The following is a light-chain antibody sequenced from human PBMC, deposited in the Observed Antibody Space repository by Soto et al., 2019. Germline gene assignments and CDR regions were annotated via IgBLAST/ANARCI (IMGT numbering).Light chain of an antibody. V-gene: IGLV2-14*01. CDR1: TGAVGGYNY. CDR3: SSYTSSSTLCV. J-gene: IGLJ1*01. Sequence: QFVLTKLPSLSGPLGQPLTSPCPGPTGAVGGYNYVSWYQQHPGKAPKLMLYEVSNRPSGISNRFSGSKSGNTASLTISGLQAEDEADYYCSSYTSSSTLCVFGTGTKVTVL. CDR2: EVS.